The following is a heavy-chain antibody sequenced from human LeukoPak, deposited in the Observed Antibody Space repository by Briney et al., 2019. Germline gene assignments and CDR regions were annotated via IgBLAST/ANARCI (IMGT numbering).Heavy chain of an antibody. Sequence: SETLSLTCAVYGGSFSGYYWSWIRQPPGKGMEWIGEINHSGSTNYNPSLTSRVTISLDTSKNQFSLKLSAVTAADTAVYHCARKRNYSSGSLFWFDPWGQGTLVTVSS. CDR1: GGSFSGYY. CDR2: INHSGST. V-gene: IGHV4-34*01. D-gene: IGHD3-10*01. J-gene: IGHJ5*02. CDR3: ARKRNYSSGSLFWFDP.